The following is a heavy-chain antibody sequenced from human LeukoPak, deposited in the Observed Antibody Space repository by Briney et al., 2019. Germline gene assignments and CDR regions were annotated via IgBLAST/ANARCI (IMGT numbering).Heavy chain of an antibody. Sequence: SETLSLTCTVSGGSISSHYWSWIRQPPGKGLEWIGYIYYSGSTNYNPSLKSRVTISVDTSKNQFSLKLSSVTAADTAVYYCARHFGRAYGDYDFWYFDLWGRGTLVTVSS. CDR2: IYYSGST. CDR3: ARHFGRAYGDYDFWYFDL. J-gene: IGHJ2*01. D-gene: IGHD4-17*01. CDR1: GGSISSHY. V-gene: IGHV4-59*08.